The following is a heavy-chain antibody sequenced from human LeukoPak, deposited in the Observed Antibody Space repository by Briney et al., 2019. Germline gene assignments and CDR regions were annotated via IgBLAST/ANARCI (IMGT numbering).Heavy chain of an antibody. V-gene: IGHV1-18*01. CDR2: ISAYNGNT. CDR3: ARDNPYYDSSGYYFFDY. J-gene: IGHJ4*02. CDR1: GYTFTSYG. D-gene: IGHD3-22*01. Sequence: ASVKVSCKASGYTFTSYGISWVRQAPGQGLELRGWISAYNGNTNYAQKLQGRVTMTTDTSTSTAYMELRSLRSDDTAVYYCARDNPYYDSSGYYFFDYWGQGTLVTVSS.